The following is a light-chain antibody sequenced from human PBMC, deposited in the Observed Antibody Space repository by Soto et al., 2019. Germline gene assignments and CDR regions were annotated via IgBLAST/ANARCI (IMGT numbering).Light chain of an antibody. Sequence: QSVLTQPPSASGSPGQSVTISCTGTSSDVGGYNYVSWYQQYPGRAPKLMIYEVTKRPSGVPDRFSGSKSGNTASRTVSGLQAEDEAAYYCSSYAASNNFYFVFGGGTKLTVL. CDR3: SSYAASNNFYFV. CDR2: EVT. V-gene: IGLV2-8*01. J-gene: IGLJ3*02. CDR1: SSDVGGYNY.